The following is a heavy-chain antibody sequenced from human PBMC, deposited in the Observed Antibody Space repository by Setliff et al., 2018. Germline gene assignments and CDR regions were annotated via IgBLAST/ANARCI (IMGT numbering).Heavy chain of an antibody. Sequence: PSETLSLTCTVYGGSFGDYYWGWIRQSPGKRPEWIAEINQSGNTNYNPSLNSRVSVSVDTPTNQFSLKVFSVTAADTAVYYCRFWSSYYKNDYWAQGTLVTVSS. CDR1: GGSFGDYY. J-gene: IGHJ4*02. D-gene: IGHD3-3*01. CDR3: RFWSSYYKNDY. CDR2: INQSGNT. V-gene: IGHV4-34*01.